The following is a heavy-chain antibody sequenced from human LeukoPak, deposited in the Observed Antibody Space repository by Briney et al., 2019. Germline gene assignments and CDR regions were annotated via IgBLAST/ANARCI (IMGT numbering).Heavy chain of an antibody. V-gene: IGHV3-7*03. CDR3: ARGGGLDV. CDR2: INHNGNVN. J-gene: IGHJ6*02. D-gene: IGHD3-16*01. CDR1: GFAFSSYW. Sequence: GSLRLSCAASGFAFSSYWMNWARQAPGKGLEWVASINHNGNVNYYVDSVKGRFTISRDNAKNSLYLQMSNLRAEDTAVYFCARGGGLDVWGQGATVTVSS.